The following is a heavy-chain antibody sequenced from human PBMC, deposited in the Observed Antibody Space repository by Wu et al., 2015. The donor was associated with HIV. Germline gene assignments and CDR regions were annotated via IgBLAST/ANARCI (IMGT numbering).Heavy chain of an antibody. CDR3: ARLQSLNGFYXNADY. Sequence: QVQLLQSGAEVKKPGASVMVSCKASGYTFTEYYMYWVRQAPGQGLEWMGWINSNRGGTKYAQKFQGRVTMTRDTAISTAYMELNSLRSDDTAVYYCARLQSLNGFYXNADYWGQGTLVTVSS. CDR2: INSNRGGT. D-gene: IGHD2-8*01. V-gene: IGHV1-2*02. CDR1: GYTFTEYY. J-gene: IGHJ4*02.